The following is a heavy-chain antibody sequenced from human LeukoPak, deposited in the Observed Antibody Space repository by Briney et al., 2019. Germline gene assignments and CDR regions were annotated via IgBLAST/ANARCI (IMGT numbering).Heavy chain of an antibody. CDR3: ARDRVPAAAEFAY. D-gene: IGHD2-2*01. V-gene: IGHV3-21*01. Sequence: GVSLTRSCAAPGFTFSSFSRNWVRQAPGQGLEWVSTISSSNSYKYYADSVKGRFTISTDNAKTSLYLQMHSPGAEDATLYYCARDRVPAAAEFAYWGQGTLVTVSS. J-gene: IGHJ4*02. CDR2: ISSSNSYK. CDR1: GFTFSSFS.